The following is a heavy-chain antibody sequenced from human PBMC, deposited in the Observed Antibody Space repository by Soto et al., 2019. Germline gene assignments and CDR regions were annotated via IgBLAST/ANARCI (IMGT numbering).Heavy chain of an antibody. CDR1: GYTVTSYA. CDR2: INAGNGNT. Sequence: GASVEVSCKASGYTVTSYAMHWVRQAPGQRLEWMGWINAGNGNTKYSQKFQGRVTITRDTSASTAYMELSSLRSEDTAVYYCARAEPTIFGVVILRPPPGYYYGMDVWGQGTTVTVSS. V-gene: IGHV1-3*01. D-gene: IGHD3-3*01. J-gene: IGHJ6*02. CDR3: ARAEPTIFGVVILRPPPGYYYGMDV.